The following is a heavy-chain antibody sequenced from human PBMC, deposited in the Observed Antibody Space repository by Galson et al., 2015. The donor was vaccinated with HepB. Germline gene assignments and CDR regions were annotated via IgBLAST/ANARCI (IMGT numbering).Heavy chain of an antibody. D-gene: IGHD3-3*01. Sequence: SLRLSCAASGFTFSDCSMIWVRQAPGKGLEWISYITAGSDIKYYADSVKGRFTISRDNAKNSVYLQINSLRVEDTAVYYCARVAFGVRKDFDYWGQGALVTVSS. J-gene: IGHJ4*02. CDR3: ARVAFGVRKDFDY. CDR1: GFTFSDCS. CDR2: ITAGSDIK. V-gene: IGHV3-48*01.